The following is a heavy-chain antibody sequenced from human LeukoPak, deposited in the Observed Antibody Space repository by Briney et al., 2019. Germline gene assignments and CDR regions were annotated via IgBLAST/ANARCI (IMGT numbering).Heavy chain of an antibody. CDR3: ASDSHCTSITCPSPGADY. V-gene: IGHV3-7*01. D-gene: IGHD2-2*01. CDR1: GFTFSIYR. J-gene: IGHJ4*02. Sequence: GGSLRLSCAASGFTFSIYRMNWVRQAPGKGLEWVAKIKQDGSEKDYVDSVKGRFAISRDNARNSLYLQMSSLRDEDTAVYYCASDSHCTSITCPSPGADYWGQGTLVTASS. CDR2: IKQDGSEK.